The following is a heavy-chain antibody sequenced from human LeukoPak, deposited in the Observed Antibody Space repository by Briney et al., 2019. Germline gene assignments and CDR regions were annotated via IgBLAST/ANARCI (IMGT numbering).Heavy chain of an antibody. CDR2: FGGSGGST. Sequence: GGSLRPSCAASGFTFSSYPMSWVRQAPGKGLGGASPFGGSGGSTYYADSVKGRFTISRDNSKNTLYLQMNSLRAEDTAVYYCAKDRGGYYDSSGYYSLDYWGQGTLVTVSS. V-gene: IGHV3-23*01. CDR1: GFTFSSYP. CDR3: AKDRGGYYDSSGYYSLDY. D-gene: IGHD3-22*01. J-gene: IGHJ4*02.